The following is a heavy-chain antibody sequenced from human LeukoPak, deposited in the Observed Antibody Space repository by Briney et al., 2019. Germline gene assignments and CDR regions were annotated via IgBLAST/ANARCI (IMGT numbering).Heavy chain of an antibody. Sequence: PSETLSLTCTVSGGSISTYYWSWIRQPPGKGLDWIGYIYYSGSTNYNPSLKSRVTISVDTSKNQFSLKLSSVTAADTAVYYCARHSPAGATWGQGTLVTVSS. CDR3: ARHSPAGAT. CDR1: GGSISTYY. J-gene: IGHJ4*02. V-gene: IGHV4-59*08. CDR2: IYYSGST. D-gene: IGHD6-25*01.